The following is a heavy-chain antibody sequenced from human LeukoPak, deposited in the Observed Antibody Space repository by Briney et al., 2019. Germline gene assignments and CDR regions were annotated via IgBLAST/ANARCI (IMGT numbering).Heavy chain of an antibody. Sequence: SETLSLTCAVSGGSISNNNWWNWVRQPPGKGLEWIGEIDHSGWTKYSPSLKSRVTMSVDKSKNQFSLKLSSVTAADTAVYYCAGNYGSGSFDYWGQGTLVTVSS. CDR3: AGNYGSGSFDY. CDR2: IDHSGWT. D-gene: IGHD3-10*01. CDR1: GGSISNNNW. J-gene: IGHJ4*02. V-gene: IGHV4-4*02.